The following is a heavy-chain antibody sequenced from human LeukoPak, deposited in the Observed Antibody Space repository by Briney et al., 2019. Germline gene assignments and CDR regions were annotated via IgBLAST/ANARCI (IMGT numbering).Heavy chain of an antibody. V-gene: IGHV3-7*03. CDR2: INHNGNVS. D-gene: IGHD2-21*02. Sequence: GGSLRLSCAASGFTFSSYWMNWARQAPGKGLEWVASINHNGNVSYYVDSVKGRFTISRDNAKNSLYLQMSNLRAEDTAVYYCAREGANPRLSGDCPDYWGQGTLVTVSS. CDR3: AREGANPRLSGDCPDY. CDR1: GFTFSSYW. J-gene: IGHJ4*02.